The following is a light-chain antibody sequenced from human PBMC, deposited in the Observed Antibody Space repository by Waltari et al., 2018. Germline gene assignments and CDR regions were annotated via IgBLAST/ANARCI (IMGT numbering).Light chain of an antibody. Sequence: PGSPPRFLLNYNSDSNEARGSGVPGRFSGSKDASANTRIFLVSGLEYEDEADYYCMVWPNNVWVFGGGTRLIVL. CDR2: YNSDSNE. J-gene: IGLJ3*02. CDR3: MVWPNNVWV. V-gene: IGLV5-37*01.